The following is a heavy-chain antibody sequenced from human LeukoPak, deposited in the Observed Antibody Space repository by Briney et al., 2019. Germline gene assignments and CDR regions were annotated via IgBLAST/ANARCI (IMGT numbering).Heavy chain of an antibody. V-gene: IGHV4-39*01. J-gene: IGHJ4*02. CDR1: GGSISSSSYY. D-gene: IGHD2-15*01. Sequence: PSETLSLTCTVSGGSISSSSYYWGWIRQPPGTGLEWIGSIYYSGSTYYNPSLKSRVTISVDTSKNQFSLKLSSVTAADTAVYYCARQKYDCSGGSCYSDPRHFDYWGQGTLVTVSS. CDR2: IYYSGST. CDR3: ARQKYDCSGGSCYSDPRHFDY.